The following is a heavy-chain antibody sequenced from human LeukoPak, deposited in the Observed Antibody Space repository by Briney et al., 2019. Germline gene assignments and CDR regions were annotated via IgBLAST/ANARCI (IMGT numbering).Heavy chain of an antibody. D-gene: IGHD2-15*01. J-gene: IGHJ1*01. CDR2: ISGSGGST. Sequence: GGSLRLSCAASGFTFSSYAMSWVRQAPGKGLEWVSAISGSGGSTYYADSVKGRFTISRDNSKNTLYLQMNSLRAEDTAVYYCATWDCSGGSCYFVYFQHWGQGTLVTVSS. CDR1: GFTFSSYA. V-gene: IGHV3-23*01. CDR3: ATWDCSGGSCYFVYFQH.